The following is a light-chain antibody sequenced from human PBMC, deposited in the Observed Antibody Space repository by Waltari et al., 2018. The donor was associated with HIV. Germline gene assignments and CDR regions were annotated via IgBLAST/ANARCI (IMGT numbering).Light chain of an antibody. V-gene: IGKV1-5*03. J-gene: IGKJ2*01. Sequence: IQMTQSPSNLSASVGDTVILTCRASQDIDKWLAWYHQKPGRAPKLLISMTSVLESGVPSRFRGSGSGTTFTLTITGLQPDDIGTYVCQQYSTHYAFGQGTRVE. CDR3: QQYSTHYA. CDR1: QDIDKW. CDR2: MTS.